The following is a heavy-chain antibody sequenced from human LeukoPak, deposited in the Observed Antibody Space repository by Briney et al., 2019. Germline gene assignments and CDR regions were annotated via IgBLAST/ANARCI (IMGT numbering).Heavy chain of an antibody. CDR3: ARDDIRSPGN. J-gene: IGHJ4*02. CDR2: ISGSSTYI. Sequence: GRSLRLACAASGFTFSDYYMSWMRQAPGKGLEWLSYISGSSTYINYAESGKGRFTISRDNAKNSVYLQMNSLRAEDTAVYYGARDDIRSPGNWGQGTLVAVSA. CDR1: GFTFSDYY. V-gene: IGHV3-11*05. D-gene: IGHD3-16*01.